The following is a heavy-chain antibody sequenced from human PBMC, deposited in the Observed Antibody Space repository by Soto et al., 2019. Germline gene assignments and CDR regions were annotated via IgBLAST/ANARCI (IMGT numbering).Heavy chain of an antibody. J-gene: IGHJ6*04. CDR2: INHSGST. Sequence: SETLSLTCAVYGGSFSGYYWSWIRQPPGKGLEWIGEINHSGSTNYNPSLKSRVTISVDTSKNQFSLKLSSVTAADTAVYYCARGSSPYYDILTGLFDVWGKGTTVTVSS. V-gene: IGHV4-34*01. CDR1: GGSFSGYY. D-gene: IGHD3-9*01. CDR3: ARGSSPYYDILTGLFDV.